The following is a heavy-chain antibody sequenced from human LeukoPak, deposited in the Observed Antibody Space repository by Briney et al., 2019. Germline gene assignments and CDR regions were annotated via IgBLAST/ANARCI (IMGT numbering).Heavy chain of an antibody. V-gene: IGHV4-59*12. CDR3: ARSGSGYLRYYFDY. J-gene: IGHJ4*02. D-gene: IGHD5-12*01. CDR2: LYYSGST. CDR1: GGSISSYY. Sequence: PSETLSLTCTVSGGSISSYYWTWIRQPPGKGLEWIGSLYYSGSTNYNPSLKSRVTISVDTSKNQFSLKLSSVTAADTAVYYCARSGSGYLRYYFDYWGQGTLVTVSS.